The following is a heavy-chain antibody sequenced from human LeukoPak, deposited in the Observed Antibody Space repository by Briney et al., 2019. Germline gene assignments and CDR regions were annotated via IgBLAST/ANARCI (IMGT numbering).Heavy chain of an antibody. CDR3: ASRIAVAGADDYYYFMDV. CDR1: GFTFSNYW. J-gene: IGHJ6*03. V-gene: IGHV3-7*01. D-gene: IGHD6-13*01. Sequence: GGSLRLSCAASGFTFSNYWMNWARQAPGKGLEWVASIKQDGSENYYVDSVKGRFAISRDNAKNSLYLQMNSLRAEDTAVYYCASRIAVAGADDYYYFMDVWGKGTTVTVSS. CDR2: IKQDGSEN.